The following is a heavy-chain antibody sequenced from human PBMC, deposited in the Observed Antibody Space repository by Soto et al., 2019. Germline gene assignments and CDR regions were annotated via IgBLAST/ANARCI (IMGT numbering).Heavy chain of an antibody. CDR2: IYPGDSDT. D-gene: IGHD3-22*01. J-gene: IGHJ4*02. CDR1: GYTFTTYW. V-gene: IGHV5-51*01. Sequence: GESLKISCKGSGYTFTTYWIGWVRQMPGKGLEWMGIIYPGDSDTTYSPSFQGQVTISADKSISTAYLQWNSLKASDSAMYYCGRLDSSYYFDYWGQGTLVTVSS. CDR3: GRLDSSYYFDY.